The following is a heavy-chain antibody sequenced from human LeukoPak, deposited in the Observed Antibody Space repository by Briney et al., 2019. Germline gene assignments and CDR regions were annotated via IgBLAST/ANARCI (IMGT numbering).Heavy chain of an antibody. J-gene: IGHJ4*02. CDR2: IYYSGST. Sequence: SETLSLTCTVSDGSISSYYWSWIRQPPGKGLEWIGYIYYSGSTNYNPSLKSPVTISVDTSKNQFSLKLSSVTAADTAVYYCARDTGSGSYLFDYWGQGTLVTVSS. CDR3: ARDTGSGSYLFDY. CDR1: DGSISSYY. D-gene: IGHD1-26*01. V-gene: IGHV4-59*01.